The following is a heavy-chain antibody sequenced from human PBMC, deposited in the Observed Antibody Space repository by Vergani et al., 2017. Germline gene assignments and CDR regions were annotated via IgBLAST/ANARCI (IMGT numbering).Heavy chain of an antibody. CDR2: INPSGGST. CDR3: ARYSRYCSSTICYVGRDWFDP. D-gene: IGHD2-2*01. Sequence: QVQLVQSGAEVKKPGASVKVSCKASGYTFTSYYMHWVRQAPGQGLEWMGIINPSGGSTSYAQKFQGRVTMTRDTSTSTVYMELSSLRSEDTAVYYCARYSRYCSSTICYVGRDWFDPWGQGTLVTVSS. V-gene: IGHV1-46*01. J-gene: IGHJ5*02. CDR1: GYTFTSYY.